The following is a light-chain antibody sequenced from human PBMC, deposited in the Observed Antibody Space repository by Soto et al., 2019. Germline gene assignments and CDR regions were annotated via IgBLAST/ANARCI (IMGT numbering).Light chain of an antibody. CDR2: GAS. CDR3: QQYDNWPWT. Sequence: EIVLTQSPGTLALSPGARATLSCRASQSVNSRLAWYQHKPGQAPRLLISGASNRASGIPARFSGSGSGTEFTLTISSLQSEDFAVYYCQQYDNWPWTFGQGTKVDIK. J-gene: IGKJ1*01. CDR1: QSVNSR. V-gene: IGKV3-15*01.